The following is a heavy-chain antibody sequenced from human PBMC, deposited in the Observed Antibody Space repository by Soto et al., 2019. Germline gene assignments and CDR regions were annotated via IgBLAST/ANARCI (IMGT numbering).Heavy chain of an antibody. J-gene: IGHJ3*02. D-gene: IGHD2-21*02. CDR1: GGSISSYY. CDR2: IYYSGST. CDR3: ARDRAYCGGDCYEVAFDI. Sequence: SETLSLTCTVSGGSISSYYWSWIRQPPGKGLEWIGYIYYSGSTNYNPSLKSRVTISVDTSKNQFSLKLSSVTAADTAVYYCARDRAYCGGDCYEVAFDIWGQGTMVTVSS. V-gene: IGHV4-59*01.